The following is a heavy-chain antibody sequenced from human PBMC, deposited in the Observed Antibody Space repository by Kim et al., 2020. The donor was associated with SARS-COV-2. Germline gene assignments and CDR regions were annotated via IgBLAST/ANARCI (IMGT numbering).Heavy chain of an antibody. D-gene: IGHD6-19*01. CDR1: GFTFSTYP. CDR3: ARADISSGWTFDH. V-gene: IGHV3-30*04. Sequence: GGSLRLSCAASGFTFSTYPMHWVRQAPGKGLEWVTVMSHDGNNEYYADSVKGRFTIFRDNSKNMLYLQMNSLRAEDTAVYYCARADISSGWTFDHWRQG. J-gene: IGHJ4*02. CDR2: MSHDGNNE.